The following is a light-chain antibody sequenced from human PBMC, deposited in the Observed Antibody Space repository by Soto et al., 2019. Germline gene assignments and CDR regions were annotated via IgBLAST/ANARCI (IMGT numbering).Light chain of an antibody. Sequence: QSVLTQPPSASGTPGQRVTISCSGSSSNIGSNYVYWYQQLPGTAPKLLIYRNNQRPSGAPDRFSGSKSGTSASLAISGLRSEDWADYYCAAWDDSLSVLFGGGTKVTVL. J-gene: IGLJ2*01. CDR2: RNN. CDR3: AAWDDSLSVL. V-gene: IGLV1-47*01. CDR1: SSNIGSNY.